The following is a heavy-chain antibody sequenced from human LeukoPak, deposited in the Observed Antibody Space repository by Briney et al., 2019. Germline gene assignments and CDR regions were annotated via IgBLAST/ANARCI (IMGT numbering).Heavy chain of an antibody. D-gene: IGHD3-22*01. J-gene: IGHJ4*02. CDR3: ARGAYDSSGYPPYYFDY. V-gene: IGHV4-34*01. CDR2: IYHSGST. Sequence: PSETLSLTCAVYGGSFSGYYWSWIRQPPGKGLEWIGYIYHSGSTYYNPSLKSRVTISVDRSKNQFSLKLSSVTAADTAVYYCARGAYDSSGYPPYYFDYWGQGTLVTVSS. CDR1: GGSFSGYY.